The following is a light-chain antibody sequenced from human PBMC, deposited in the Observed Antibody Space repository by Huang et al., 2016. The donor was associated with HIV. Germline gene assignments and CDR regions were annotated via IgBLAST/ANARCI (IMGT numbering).Light chain of an antibody. CDR2: AAS. CDR1: QNVNTY. Sequence: DIQMTQSPPSLSASVGDSVTIACRVSQNVNTYLNWYQQKPGQAPRLLIFAASRLRSGVPSRFSGSGSGTEFTLTISSLQLEDFATYYCQQRFSTTITFGQGTRLDMK. V-gene: IGKV1-39*01. J-gene: IGKJ5*01. CDR3: QQRFSTTIT.